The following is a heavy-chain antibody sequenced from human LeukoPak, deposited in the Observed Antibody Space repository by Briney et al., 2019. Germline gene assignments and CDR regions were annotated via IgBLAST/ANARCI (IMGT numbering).Heavy chain of an antibody. CDR1: GFSVSNNY. CDR3: ARDRSGYANDAFDF. Sequence: GGSLRLSCAASGFSVSNNYMSWVRQAPGKGLEWVSVIYSGGGKYYADSVKGRFTISRDNSKNTMFLQMNSLRAEDTAVYHCARDRSGYANDAFDFWGQGTMVTVSS. V-gene: IGHV3-66*02. D-gene: IGHD3-3*01. J-gene: IGHJ3*01. CDR2: IYSGGGK.